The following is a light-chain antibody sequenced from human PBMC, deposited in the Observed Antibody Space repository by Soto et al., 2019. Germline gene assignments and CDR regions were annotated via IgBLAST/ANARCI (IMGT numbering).Light chain of an antibody. CDR2: DAS. V-gene: IGKV3-11*01. J-gene: IGKJ3*01. CDR1: QSVSSY. Sequence: EIVLTQSPATLSLSPGERATLSCRASQSVSSYLSWYQQKPGQPPRLRIYDASNRATDIPSRFSGSGSGTDFTLTISSLEPEDFALYYCQQRSNWPKVTFGPGNKVDIK. CDR3: QQRSNWPKVT.